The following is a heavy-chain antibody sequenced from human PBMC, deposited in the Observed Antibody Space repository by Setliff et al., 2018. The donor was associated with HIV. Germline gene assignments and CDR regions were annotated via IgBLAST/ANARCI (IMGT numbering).Heavy chain of an antibody. V-gene: IGHV3-30*18. CDR3: AKDLRSYRCSIASCSHMDV. CDR2: ISHDGGNK. CDR1: GFTISYYG. Sequence: GGSLRLSCVASGFTISYYGMHWVRQAPGKGLEWVAVISHDGGNKYYADSVKGRFAISGDNSKNTLYLQMNSLRSEDAAVYYCAKDLRSYRCSIASCSHMDVWGKGTTVTVSS. D-gene: IGHD3-16*02. J-gene: IGHJ6*03.